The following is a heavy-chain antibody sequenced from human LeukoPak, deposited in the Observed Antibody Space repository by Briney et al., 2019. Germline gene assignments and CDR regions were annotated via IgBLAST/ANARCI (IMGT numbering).Heavy chain of an antibody. J-gene: IGHJ4*02. Sequence: SGPTLVKPTQTLTLTCTFSGFSLTTSGVGVGWIRQPPGKALEWLALIYWDDDKRYSPSLKSRLTITKDTSKNQVVLTMTNMDPVDTATYYCAHRRPDGAYVDYWGQGTLVTVSS. CDR1: GFSLTTSGVG. D-gene: IGHD4/OR15-4a*01. CDR2: IYWDDDK. V-gene: IGHV2-5*02. CDR3: AHRRPDGAYVDY.